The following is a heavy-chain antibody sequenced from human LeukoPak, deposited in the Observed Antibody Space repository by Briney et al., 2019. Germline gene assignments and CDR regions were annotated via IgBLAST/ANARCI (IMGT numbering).Heavy chain of an antibody. J-gene: IGHJ4*02. CDR1: GFTFSSYG. Sequence: GRSLRLSCAASGFTFSSYGMHWVRQAPGKGLEWVAVISYDGSNKYYADSVKGRFTISRDNSKNTLYLQMNNLRAEDTAVYYCAKDRLKVEHSSGYGGFSFDYWGQGTLVTVSS. D-gene: IGHD3-22*01. CDR3: AKDRLKVEHSSGYGGFSFDY. V-gene: IGHV3-30*18. CDR2: ISYDGSNK.